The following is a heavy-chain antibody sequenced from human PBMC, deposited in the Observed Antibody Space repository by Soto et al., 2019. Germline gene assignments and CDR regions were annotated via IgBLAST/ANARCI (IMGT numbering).Heavy chain of an antibody. CDR1: GYTFDRYG. J-gene: IGHJ6*02. D-gene: IGHD2-15*01. Sequence: ASVQVSCEASGYTFDRYGISWVRQAPGQGLEWMGWISTYNGNTNYAQKLKGRVTMTTDTFTSTAYMELRSLTSDDTAVYYCARVGYCSSGSGALYSHEYFGMYAWGQGTTSTVYS. CDR3: ARVGYCSSGSGALYSHEYFGMYA. V-gene: IGHV1-18*01. CDR2: ISTYNGNT.